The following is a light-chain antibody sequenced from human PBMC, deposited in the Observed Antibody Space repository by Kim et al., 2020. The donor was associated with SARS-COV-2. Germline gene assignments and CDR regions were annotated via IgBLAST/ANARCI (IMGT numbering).Light chain of an antibody. CDR1: SSDVGSYHL. J-gene: IGLJ3*02. V-gene: IGLV2-23*02. CDR3: CSYAGSSTLV. Sequence: GQSITISCTGTSSDVGSYHLVSWYQQHPGKAPKLMSYEVSKRPSGVSNRFSGSKSGNTASLTISGLQAEDEADYYCCSYAGSSTLVFGGGTQLTVL. CDR2: EVS.